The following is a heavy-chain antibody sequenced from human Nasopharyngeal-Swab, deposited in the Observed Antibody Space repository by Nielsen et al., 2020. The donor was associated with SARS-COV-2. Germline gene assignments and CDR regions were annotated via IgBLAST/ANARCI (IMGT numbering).Heavy chain of an antibody. CDR1: GFTFSSYA. CDR2: IRYDGSNK. V-gene: IGHV3-30*02. J-gene: IGHJ6*03. CDR3: AKDRYCSSTSCHYYYYYYMGV. D-gene: IGHD2-2*01. Sequence: LSLTCAASGFTFSSYAMSWVRQAPGKGLEWVAFIRYDGSNKYYADSVKGRFTISRDNSKNTLYLQMNSLRAEDTAVYYCAKDRYCSSTSCHYYYYYYMGVWGKGTTVTVSS.